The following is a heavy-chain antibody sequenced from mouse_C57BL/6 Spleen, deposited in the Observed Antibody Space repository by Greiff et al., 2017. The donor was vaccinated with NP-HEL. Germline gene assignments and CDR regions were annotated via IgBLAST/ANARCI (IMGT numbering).Heavy chain of an antibody. V-gene: IGHV14-1*01. J-gene: IGHJ3*01. CDR2: IDPEDGDT. Sequence: EVKLQESGAELVRPGASVKLSCTASGFNIKDYYMHWVKQRPEQGLEWIGRIDPEDGDTEYAPKFQGKATMTADTSSNTAYLQLSSLTSEDTAVYYCTLYYYGSSYWFAYWGQGTLVTVSA. CDR1: GFNIKDYY. D-gene: IGHD1-1*01. CDR3: TLYYYGSSYWFAY.